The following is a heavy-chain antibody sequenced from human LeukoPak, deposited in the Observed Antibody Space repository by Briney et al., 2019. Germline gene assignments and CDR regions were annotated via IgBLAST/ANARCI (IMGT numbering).Heavy chain of an antibody. CDR2: INAGNGNT. CDR3: ARGYIAAAYYYGMDV. CDR1: GYTFTSYA. V-gene: IGHV1-3*01. D-gene: IGHD6-13*01. J-gene: IGHJ6*04. Sequence: GASVKVSCKASGYTFTSYAMHWVRQAPGQRREWMGWINAGNGNTKYSQKFQGRVTITRDTSASTAYMELSSLRSEDTAVYYCARGYIAAAYYYGMDVWGKGTTVTVSS.